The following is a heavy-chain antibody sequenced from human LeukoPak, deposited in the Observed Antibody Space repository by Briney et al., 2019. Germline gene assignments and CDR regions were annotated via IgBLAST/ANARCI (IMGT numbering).Heavy chain of an antibody. V-gene: IGHV4-59*01. CDR1: GGSMNNYY. Sequence: SETLSLTCTVSGGSMNNYYWTWNRQPPGKGLEWVGHIHYSGSTNYNPSLKSRVTISGDTSKNQFSLKLSSVTAADTAVYYCARDRYMDVWGKGTTVTVSS. CDR2: IHYSGST. CDR3: ARDRYMDV. J-gene: IGHJ6*03.